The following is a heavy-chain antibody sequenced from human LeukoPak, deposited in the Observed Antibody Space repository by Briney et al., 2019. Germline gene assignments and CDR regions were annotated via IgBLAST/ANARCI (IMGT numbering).Heavy chain of an antibody. CDR3: AKSLGYSYGTFDY. J-gene: IGHJ4*02. CDR2: ISGSGGST. Sequence: GGSLRLSCAASGFTFSSYAMSWVRQAPGKGLEWVSAISGSGGSTYYADSVKGRFTISRDNSKNTLYLQMNSLRAEDTPVYYCAKSLGYSYGTFDYWGQGTLVTVSS. V-gene: IGHV3-23*01. D-gene: IGHD5-18*01. CDR1: GFTFSSYA.